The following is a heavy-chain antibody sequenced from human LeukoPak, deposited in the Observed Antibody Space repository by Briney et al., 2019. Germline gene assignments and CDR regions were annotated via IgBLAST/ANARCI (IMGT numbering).Heavy chain of an antibody. CDR2: IKSKTDGGTT. V-gene: IGHV3-15*01. J-gene: IGHJ4*02. CDR3: TIDPEDIVVVTAILY. D-gene: IGHD2-21*02. CDR1: GFTFSNAW. Sequence: GGSLRLSCAASGFTFSNAWMSWVRQAPGKGLEWVGRIKSKTDGGTTDYAAPVKGRFTISRDDSKNTLYLQMNSLKTEDTAVYYCTIDPEDIVVVTAILYWGQGTLVTVSS.